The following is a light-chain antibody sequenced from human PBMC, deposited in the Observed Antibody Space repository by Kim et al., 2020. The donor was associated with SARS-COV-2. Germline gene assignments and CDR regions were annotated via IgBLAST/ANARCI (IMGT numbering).Light chain of an antibody. Sequence: SSELTQDPAVSVALGQTVRITCQGDSLRRYYASWYQRKPGQAPVVVIYGHNNRPSGIPDRFSGSSSGDTASLTITGAQAEDEADYYCQAWDSSTHVVFGGGTQLTVL. CDR3: QAWDSSTHVV. J-gene: IGLJ2*01. CDR1: SLRRYY. V-gene: IGLV3-19*01. CDR2: GHN.